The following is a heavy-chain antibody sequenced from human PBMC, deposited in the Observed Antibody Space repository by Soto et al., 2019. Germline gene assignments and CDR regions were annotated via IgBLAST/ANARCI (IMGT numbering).Heavy chain of an antibody. CDR2: MSYDGSNE. CDR3: ARDRNTPFAGYEGRFDP. CDR1: GFTFSSYG. J-gene: IGHJ5*02. D-gene: IGHD5-12*01. Sequence: QVQLVESGGGVVQPGRSLRLSCAASGFTFSSYGMHWVRQAPGKGLEWVAIMSYDGSNEYYADSVKGRFTISRDNSKNTLYLQMNSLRAEDTAVYYCARDRNTPFAGYEGRFDPWGQGTLVTVSS. V-gene: IGHV3-30*03.